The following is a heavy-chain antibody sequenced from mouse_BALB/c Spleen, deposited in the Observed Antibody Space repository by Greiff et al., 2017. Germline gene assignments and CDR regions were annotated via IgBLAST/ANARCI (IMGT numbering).Heavy chain of an antibody. CDR3: ASGEEGY. CDR1: GYTFTSYW. J-gene: IGHJ2*01. V-gene: IGHV1-87*01. CDR2: IYPGDGDT. Sequence: VQLQQSGAELARPGASVKLSCKASGYTFTSYWMQWVKQRPGQGLEWIGAIYPGDGDTRYTQKFKGKATSTADKSSSTAYMQLSSLASEDSAVYYCASGEEGYWGQGTTLTVSS.